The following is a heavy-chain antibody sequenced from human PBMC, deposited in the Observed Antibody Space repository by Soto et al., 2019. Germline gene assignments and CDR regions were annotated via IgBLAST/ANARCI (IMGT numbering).Heavy chain of an antibody. Sequence: QVQLVQSGAEVKKPGSSVKVSCKASGGTFSSYAISWVRQAPGQGLEWMGGIIPIFGTANYAQKFQGRVTINADESTSTDYMELSSLRSEDTAVYYCARNAHEYSSSSYFDYWGQGTLVTVSS. CDR2: IIPIFGTA. V-gene: IGHV1-69*01. D-gene: IGHD6-6*01. CDR3: ARNAHEYSSSSYFDY. CDR1: GGTFSSYA. J-gene: IGHJ4*02.